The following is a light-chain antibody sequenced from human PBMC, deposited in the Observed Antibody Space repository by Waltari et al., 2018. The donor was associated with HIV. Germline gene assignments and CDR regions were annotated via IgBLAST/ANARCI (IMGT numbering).Light chain of an antibody. V-gene: IGKV4-1*01. CDR2: WAS. J-gene: IGKJ1*01. CDR1: QSVLYSSNNKNY. Sequence: DIVMTQSPDSLAVSLGERATINCKSSQSVLYSSNNKNYLAGYQQKPGQPPKLLIYWASTRESGVPDRFRGSGSGTDFTLTISSLQAEDVAVYYCQQYYSTPWTFGQGTKVEIK. CDR3: QQYYSTPWT.